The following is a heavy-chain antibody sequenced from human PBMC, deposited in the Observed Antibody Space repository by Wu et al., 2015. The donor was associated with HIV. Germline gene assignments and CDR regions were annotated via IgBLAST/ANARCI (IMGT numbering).Heavy chain of an antibody. Sequence: QVQLVQSGAEVKKPGASVKVSCKASGYTFTGYYMHWVRQAPGQGLEWMGWINPNSGGTNYAQKFQGRVTMTRDTSISTAYMELSRLRSDDTAVYYCARGEKDLNLWFGELPTAYWYFDLWGRGTLVTVSS. J-gene: IGHJ2*01. CDR1: GYTFTGYY. CDR3: ARGEKDLNLWFGELPTAYWYFDL. CDR2: INPNSGGT. D-gene: IGHD3-10*01. V-gene: IGHV1-2*02.